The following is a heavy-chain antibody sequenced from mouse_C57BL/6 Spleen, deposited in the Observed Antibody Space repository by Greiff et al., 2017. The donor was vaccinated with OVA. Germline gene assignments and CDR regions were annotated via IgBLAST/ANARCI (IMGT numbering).Heavy chain of an antibody. V-gene: IGHV1-18*01. Sequence: EVQLQQSGPELVKPGASVKITCKASGYTFTDYNMDWVKQSHGKSLEWIGDINPNNGGTIYNQKFKGKATLTVDKSSSTAYMELRSLTSEDTAVYYCARESDYMYYFDYWGQGTTLTVSS. CDR2: INPNNGGT. J-gene: IGHJ2*01. CDR1: GYTFTDYN. D-gene: IGHD2-4*01. CDR3: ARESDYMYYFDY.